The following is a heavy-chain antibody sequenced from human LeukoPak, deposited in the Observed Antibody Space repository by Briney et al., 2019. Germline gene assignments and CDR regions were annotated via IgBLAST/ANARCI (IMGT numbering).Heavy chain of an antibody. V-gene: IGHV4-34*01. CDR3: ARDLVASGAFDI. D-gene: IGHD2-8*02. CDR2: INHSGGT. J-gene: IGHJ3*02. CDR1: GGSFSGYY. Sequence: SETLSLTCAVYGGSFSGYYWSWIRQSPGKGLEWIGEINHSGGTNYNPSLKSRVTASLDTSKNQFSLKLTSVTAADTAVYYCARDLVASGAFDIWGQGTMVTVSS.